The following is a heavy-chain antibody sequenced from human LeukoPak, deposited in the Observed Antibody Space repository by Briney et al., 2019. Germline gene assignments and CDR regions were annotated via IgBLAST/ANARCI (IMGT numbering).Heavy chain of an antibody. Sequence: ASVKVSCKASGYTFTGYYMHWVRQAPGQGLEWMGWINPNSGGTNYAQKFQGRVTMTRDTSISTAYMELSRLRSDDTAVYYCAREPSMARGVQGDTFDYWGQGTLVTVSS. CDR1: GYTFTGYY. D-gene: IGHD3-10*01. CDR2: INPNSGGT. CDR3: AREPSMARGVQGDTFDY. V-gene: IGHV1-2*02. J-gene: IGHJ4*02.